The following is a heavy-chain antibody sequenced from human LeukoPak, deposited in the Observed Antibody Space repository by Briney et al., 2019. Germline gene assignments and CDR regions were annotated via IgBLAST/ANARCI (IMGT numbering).Heavy chain of an antibody. D-gene: IGHD3-3*01. CDR2: ISADNGNT. J-gene: IGHJ4*02. CDR1: GYTFTSYG. CDR3: ARGQQQFLEWLLSY. V-gene: IGHV1-18*01. Sequence: ASVKVSCITSGYTFTSYGISWVRQAPGQGLEWMGWISADNGNTDYAQKFQGRVTMTTDTSTSTAYMELRSLRSGDSATYYCARGQQQFLEWLLSYWGQGTLVTVSS.